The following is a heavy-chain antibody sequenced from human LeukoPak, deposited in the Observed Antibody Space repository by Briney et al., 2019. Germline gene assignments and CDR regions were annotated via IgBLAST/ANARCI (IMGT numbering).Heavy chain of an antibody. Sequence: SETLSLTCTVSGGSISSYYWSWIRQSAGKGLEWIGRIYIRGSTNYNPSLKSRVTMSLDTSKNQFSLKLSSVTAADAAVYYCARVKSNWYYFDNWGQGTLVTVSS. CDR2: IYIRGST. J-gene: IGHJ4*02. D-gene: IGHD6-13*01. CDR3: ARVKSNWYYFDN. CDR1: GGSISSYY. V-gene: IGHV4-4*07.